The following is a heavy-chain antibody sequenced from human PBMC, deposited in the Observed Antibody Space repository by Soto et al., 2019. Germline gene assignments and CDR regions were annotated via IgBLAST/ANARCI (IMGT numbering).Heavy chain of an antibody. J-gene: IGHJ6*03. D-gene: IGHD4-17*01. CDR1: GGPISSSSYY. CDR3: ARAYGDYPSYYYYYYMDV. CDR2: IYYSGST. V-gene: IGHV4-39*01. Sequence: SETLSLTCTVSGGPISSSSYYWGWIRQPPGKGLEWIGSIYYSGSTYYNPSLKSRVTISVDTSKNQFSLKLSSVTAADTAVYYCARAYGDYPSYYYYYYMDVWGKGTTVTVSS.